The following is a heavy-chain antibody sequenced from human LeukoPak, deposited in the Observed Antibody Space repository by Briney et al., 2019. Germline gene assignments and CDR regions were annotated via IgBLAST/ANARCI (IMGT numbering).Heavy chain of an antibody. J-gene: IGHJ4*02. CDR2: IYYSGST. V-gene: IGHV4-61*05. CDR1: GGSISSNSYY. D-gene: IGHD1-26*01. Sequence: SETLSLTCTVSGGSISSNSYYWGWIRQPPGKGLEWIGYIYYSGSTNYNPSLKSRVTISVDTSKNQFSLKLSSVTAADTAVYYCARIVIVGATITFDYWGQGTLVTVSS. CDR3: ARIVIVGATITFDY.